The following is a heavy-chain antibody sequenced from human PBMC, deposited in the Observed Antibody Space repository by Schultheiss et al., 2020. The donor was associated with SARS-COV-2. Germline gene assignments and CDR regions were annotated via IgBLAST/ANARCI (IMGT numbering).Heavy chain of an antibody. D-gene: IGHD3-10*01. CDR2: ISGTSETI. CDR3: ARDLEGVYY. CDR1: GFTFSDYY. Sequence: GGSLRLSCAASGFTFSDYYMSWIRQAPGKGLEWVSYISGTSETIYYADSVKGRFTISRDNSKNTLYLQMNSLRAEDTAVYYCARDLEGVYYWGQGTLVTVSS. V-gene: IGHV3-11*04. J-gene: IGHJ4*02.